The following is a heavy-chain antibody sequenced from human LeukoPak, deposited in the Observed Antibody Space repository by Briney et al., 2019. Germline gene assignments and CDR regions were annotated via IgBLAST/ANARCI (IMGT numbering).Heavy chain of an antibody. D-gene: IGHD3-3*01. V-gene: IGHV4-34*01. CDR1: GGSFSGYY. Sequence: SETLSLTCAVYGGSFSGYYWSWIRQPPGKGLEWIGEINHSGSTNYNPSLKSRVTISVDTSKNQFSLKLSSVTAADTAVYYCARGTTIFGVVIIPNWFDPWGQGTLVTVSS. J-gene: IGHJ5*02. CDR3: ARGTTIFGVVIIPNWFDP. CDR2: INHSGST.